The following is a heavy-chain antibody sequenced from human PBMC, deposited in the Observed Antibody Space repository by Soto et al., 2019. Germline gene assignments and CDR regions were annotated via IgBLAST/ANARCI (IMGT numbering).Heavy chain of an antibody. J-gene: IGHJ1*01. V-gene: IGHV3-30-3*01. CDR1: GFTFSSYA. CDR3: ARDYGYYYDSSGYPVQH. Sequence: PGGSLRLSCAASGFTFSSYAMHWVRQAQGKGLEWVAVISYDGSNKYYADSVKGRFTISRDNSKNTLYLQMNSLRAEDTAVYYCARDYGYYYDSSGYPVQHWGQGTLVTV. CDR2: ISYDGSNK. D-gene: IGHD3-22*01.